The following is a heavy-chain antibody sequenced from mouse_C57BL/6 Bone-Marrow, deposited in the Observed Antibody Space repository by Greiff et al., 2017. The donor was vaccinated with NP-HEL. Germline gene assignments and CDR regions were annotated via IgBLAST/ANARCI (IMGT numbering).Heavy chain of an antibody. D-gene: IGHD1-1*01. J-gene: IGHJ1*03. V-gene: IGHV1-5*01. CDR3: TRYLTTVVATDWYFDV. Sequence: EVQLQQSGTVLARPGASVKMSCKTSGYTFTSYWMHWVKQRPGQGLEWIGAIYPGNSDTSYNQKFKGKAKLTAVTSASTAYMELSSLTNEDSAVYYGTRYLTTVVATDWYFDVWGTGTTVTVSS. CDR2: IYPGNSDT. CDR1: GYTFTSYW.